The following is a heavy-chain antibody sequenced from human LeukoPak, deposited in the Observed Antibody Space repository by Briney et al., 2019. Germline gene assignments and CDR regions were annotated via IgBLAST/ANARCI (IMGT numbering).Heavy chain of an antibody. CDR1: GGSINSANYY. CDR3: ARLPADYYGSGSRNWFDP. Sequence: PSETLSLTCTVSGGSINSANYYWGWIRQPPGKGLEWIGSIYYSGSAYYSSSLKSRVTILVDTSKNQFSLKLSSVTAADTAVYYCARLPADYYGSGSRNWFDPWGQGTLVTVSS. J-gene: IGHJ5*02. D-gene: IGHD3-10*01. V-gene: IGHV4-39*07. CDR2: IYYSGSA.